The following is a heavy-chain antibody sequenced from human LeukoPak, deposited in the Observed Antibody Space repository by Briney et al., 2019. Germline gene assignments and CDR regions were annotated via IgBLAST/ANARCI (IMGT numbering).Heavy chain of an antibody. J-gene: IGHJ5*02. V-gene: IGHV1-8*01. CDR3: ARDLYCSSTSCHTRPNWFDP. CDR1: GYTFTSYD. CDR2: MNPNSGNT. Sequence: GASVKVSCKASGYTFTSYDINWVRQATGQGLEWMGWMNPNSGNTGYAQKFQGRVTMTTDTSTSTAYMELRSLRSDDTAVYYCARDLYCSSTSCHTRPNWFDPWGQGTLVTVSS. D-gene: IGHD2-2*01.